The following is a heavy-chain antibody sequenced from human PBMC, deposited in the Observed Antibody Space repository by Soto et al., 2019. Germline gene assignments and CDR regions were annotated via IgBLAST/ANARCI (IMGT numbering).Heavy chain of an antibody. Sequence: GSLRVSCGPSGLTFSGSSMHWVRHTSGRGLEWVGRIRSRDNNYTTSSAAWVKGRFTISRDDSKKTAYLQMSSLKTEDTAVYYYTRLSYKAAAAPPHRGQGTLVTVSS. CDR1: GLTFSGSS. D-gene: IGHD6-13*01. CDR3: TRLSYKAAAAPPH. CDR2: IRSRDNNYTT. J-gene: IGHJ4*02. V-gene: IGHV3-73*01.